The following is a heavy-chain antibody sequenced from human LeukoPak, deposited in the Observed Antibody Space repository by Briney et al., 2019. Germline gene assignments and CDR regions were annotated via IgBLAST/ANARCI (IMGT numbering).Heavy chain of an antibody. V-gene: IGHV3-23*01. CDR2: ISGSGGST. J-gene: IGHJ5*02. D-gene: IGHD1-26*01. Sequence: GGSLRLSCAASGFTFSSYAMSWVRQAPGKGLEWVSAISGSGGSTYYADSVKGRFTISRDNSKNTLYLQMNSLRAEDTAVYYCAKGYLEVGATTSWFDPWGQGTLVTVSS. CDR1: GFTFSSYA. CDR3: AKGYLEVGATTSWFDP.